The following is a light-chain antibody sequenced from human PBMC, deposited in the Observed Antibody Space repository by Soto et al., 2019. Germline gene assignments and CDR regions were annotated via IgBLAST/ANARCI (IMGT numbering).Light chain of an antibody. CDR2: GAS. J-gene: IGKJ1*01. Sequence: EIVLTQSPCTLSLSPGERATLSCRASQSVSNNYLAWYQPKPGQAPRLLIYGASNRDTGIPDRFSGSGSGTDFTLTISRLEPEDFAVYYCQQYGSSGTFGQGTKVDIK. CDR1: QSVSNNY. V-gene: IGKV3-20*01. CDR3: QQYGSSGT.